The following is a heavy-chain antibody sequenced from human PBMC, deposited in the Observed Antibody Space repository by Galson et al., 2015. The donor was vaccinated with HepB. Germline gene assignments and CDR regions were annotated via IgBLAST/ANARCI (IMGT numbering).Heavy chain of an antibody. Sequence: LRLSCTASGFTVSTNYMTWVRQAPGKGLVWVSLIYSDATTSYADSAKGRFTVSRDTSRNTLYLQMNSLRAEDTAVYYCARGGDNSAYYWASDIWGQGTLVTVSS. CDR1: GFTVSTNY. V-gene: IGHV3-53*01. J-gene: IGHJ3*02. CDR2: IYSDATT. D-gene: IGHD3-22*01. CDR3: ARGGDNSAYYWASDI.